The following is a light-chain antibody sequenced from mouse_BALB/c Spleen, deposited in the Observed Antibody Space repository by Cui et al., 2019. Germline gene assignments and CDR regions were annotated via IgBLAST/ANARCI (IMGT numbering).Light chain of an antibody. J-gene: IGKJ1*01. CDR3: QQWSSNPPT. Sequence: HIVLIQSPAIMSASQGEKVTMTCSASSSVSYMHWYQQKSGTSPKRWIYDTSKLASGVPARFSGSGSGTSYSLTISSMEAEDAATYYCQQWSSNPPTFGGGTKLEIK. V-gene: IGKV4-59*01. CDR2: DTS. CDR1: SSVSY.